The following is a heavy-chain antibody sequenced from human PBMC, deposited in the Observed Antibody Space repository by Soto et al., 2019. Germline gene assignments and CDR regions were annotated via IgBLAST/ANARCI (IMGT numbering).Heavy chain of an antibody. Sequence: QLQLQESGPGLVKPSETLSLTCTVSGGSISSSSYYWGWIRQPPGKGLEWIGSIYYSGSTYYNPSLKSRVTISVDTSKNQFSLKLSSVTAADTAVYYCARQEVAAPDEYFQHWGQGTLVTVSS. CDR2: IYYSGST. CDR3: ARQEVAAPDEYFQH. J-gene: IGHJ1*01. D-gene: IGHD6-25*01. V-gene: IGHV4-39*01. CDR1: GGSISSSSYY.